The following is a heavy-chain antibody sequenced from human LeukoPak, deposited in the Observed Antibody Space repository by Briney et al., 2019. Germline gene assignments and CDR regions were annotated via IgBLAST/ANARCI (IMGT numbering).Heavy chain of an antibody. J-gene: IGHJ4*02. CDR3: AKAQSSGFYWYFDC. CDR1: GFTFSSYA. Sequence: GGSLRLSCAASGFTFSSYAMSWVRQAPGKGLEWVSAISGTGGNTYYADSVKGRFTISRDNSKNTLYLQMNSLRDEDTAVYYCAKAQSSGFYWYFDCWGQGTLVTVSS. V-gene: IGHV3-23*01. D-gene: IGHD3-22*01. CDR2: ISGTGGNT.